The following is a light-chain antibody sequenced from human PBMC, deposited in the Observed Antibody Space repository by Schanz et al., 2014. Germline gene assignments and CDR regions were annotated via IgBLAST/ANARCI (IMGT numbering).Light chain of an antibody. Sequence: EILMTQSPATLSVSPGEGATLSCRASQTIRSKLAWYQQRAGQPPRLLIYGASSRATGIPDRFSGSGSGTDFTLTISRLEPEDFAVYYCQQYGSSPWTFGQGTKVEIK. CDR3: QQYGSSPWT. V-gene: IGKV3-20*01. CDR2: GAS. CDR1: QTIRSK. J-gene: IGKJ1*01.